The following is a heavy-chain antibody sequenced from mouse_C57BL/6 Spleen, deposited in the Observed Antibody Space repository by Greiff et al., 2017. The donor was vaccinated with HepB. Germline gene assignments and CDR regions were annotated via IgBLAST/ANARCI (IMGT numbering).Heavy chain of an antibody. Sequence: QVQLQQSGPELVKPGASVKISCKASGYAFSSSWLNWVKQRPGKGLEWIGRIYPGDGDTNYNGKFKGKATLTADKSSSTAYMQRSSLTSEDAAVYCCARSDYLYFDYWGQGTTLTVSS. CDR1: GYAFSSSW. D-gene: IGHD2-4*01. CDR3: ARSDYLYFDY. J-gene: IGHJ2*01. CDR2: IYPGDGDT. V-gene: IGHV1-82*01.